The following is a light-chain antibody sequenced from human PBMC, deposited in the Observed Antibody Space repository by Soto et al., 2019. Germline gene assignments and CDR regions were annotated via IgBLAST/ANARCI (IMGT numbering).Light chain of an antibody. Sequence: QSALTQPPSASGSPGQSVIISCTGTSSDVGAYKFVSWYQQNPGKAPKLIIYDVTKRPTGVPDRFSGSKSGNTASLTVSGLQAEDEADYYCSSYAGNSNYVFGSGTKVTVL. CDR2: DVT. CDR3: SSYAGNSNYV. J-gene: IGLJ1*01. CDR1: SSDVGAYKF. V-gene: IGLV2-8*01.